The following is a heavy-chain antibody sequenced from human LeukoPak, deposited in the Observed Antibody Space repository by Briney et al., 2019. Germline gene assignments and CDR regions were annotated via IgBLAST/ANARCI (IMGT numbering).Heavy chain of an antibody. V-gene: IGHV4-34*01. CDR3: ARCGIAAAGTGYYYYYMDV. CDR1: GGSFSGYY. J-gene: IGHJ6*03. D-gene: IGHD6-13*01. CDR2: INHSGST. Sequence: SETLSLTCAVYGGSFSGYYWSWIRQPPGKGLEWIGEINHSGSTNYNPSLKSRVTISVDTSKNQFSLKLSSVTAADTAVYYCARCGIAAAGTGYYYYYMDVWGKGTTVTVSS.